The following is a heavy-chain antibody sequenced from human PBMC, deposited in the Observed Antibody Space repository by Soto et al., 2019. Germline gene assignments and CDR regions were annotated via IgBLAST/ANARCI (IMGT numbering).Heavy chain of an antibody. Sequence: SVKVSCKASGYTFTSYDINWVRQDTGQGLEWMGWMNPNSGNTGYAQKFQGRVTMTRNTSISTAYMELSSLRSEDTAVYYCARALYYYDSSGYYYETRDYYYYYGMDVWGQGTTVTVSS. CDR3: ARALYYYDSSGYYYETRDYYYYYGMDV. J-gene: IGHJ6*02. V-gene: IGHV1-8*01. CDR2: MNPNSGNT. D-gene: IGHD3-22*01. CDR1: GYTFTSYD.